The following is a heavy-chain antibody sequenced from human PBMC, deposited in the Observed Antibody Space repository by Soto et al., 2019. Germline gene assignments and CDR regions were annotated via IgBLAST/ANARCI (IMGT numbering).Heavy chain of an antibody. J-gene: IGHJ6*02. CDR1: GGSISSSSYY. CDR3: ARSWIQLWLQGIPVYYYYGMDV. CDR2: IYYSGST. D-gene: IGHD5-18*01. Sequence: SETLSLTCTVSGGSISSSSYYWGWIRQPPGKGLEWIGSIYYSGSTYYNPSLKSRFTISVDTSKNQFSLKLSSVTAADTAVYYCARSWIQLWLQGIPVYYYYGMDVWGQGTTVTVSS. V-gene: IGHV4-39*01.